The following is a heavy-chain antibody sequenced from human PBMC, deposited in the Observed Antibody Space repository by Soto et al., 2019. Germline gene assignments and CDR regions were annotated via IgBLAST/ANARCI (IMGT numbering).Heavy chain of an antibody. V-gene: IGHV1-46*01. Sequence: ALVKVSCKASAYSFTTYHIHWVRQAPGQGLEWMGLINPDAGATNYAQRFQGRLRLTRDTSTSTVYMELRSLRFDDTAVYYCARGDIVLVPASEGNWFDPWGQGTLVTVSS. CDR1: AYSFTTYH. D-gene: IGHD2-2*01. CDR3: ARGDIVLVPASEGNWFDP. J-gene: IGHJ5*02. CDR2: INPDAGAT.